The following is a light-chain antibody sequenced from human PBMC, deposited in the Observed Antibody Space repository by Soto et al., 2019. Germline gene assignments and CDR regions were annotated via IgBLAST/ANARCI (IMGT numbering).Light chain of an antibody. CDR2: DAS. V-gene: IGKV3-11*01. CDR3: QQRSNWPFT. Sequence: EIVMTQSPATLSVSPGERATLSCRASQSVSSNLAWYQQKPGQAPSLLIYDASNRVIGIPARFTGSGSGTAFTLTISSLEPEDFAVYYCQQRSNWPFTFGGGTRVEI. CDR1: QSVSSN. J-gene: IGKJ4*01.